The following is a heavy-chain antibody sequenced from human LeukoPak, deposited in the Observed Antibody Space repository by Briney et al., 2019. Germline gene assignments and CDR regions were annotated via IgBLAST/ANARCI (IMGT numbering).Heavy chain of an antibody. CDR2: VNPNSGGT. J-gene: IGHJ4*02. Sequence: GASVKVSCKASGYTFTGYYMHWVRQAPGQGLEWVGWVNPNSGGTNYAQKFQGRVTMTRDTSISTAYMELSRLRSDDTAVYYCARDVHIVGAIPFDYWGQGTLVTVSS. CDR3: ARDVHIVGAIPFDY. V-gene: IGHV1-2*02. D-gene: IGHD1-26*01. CDR1: GYTFTGYY.